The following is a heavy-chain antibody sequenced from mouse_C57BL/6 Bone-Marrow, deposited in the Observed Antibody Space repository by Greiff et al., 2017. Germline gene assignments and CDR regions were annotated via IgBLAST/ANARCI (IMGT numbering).Heavy chain of an antibody. CDR2: ISSGGSCT. CDR1: GFTFRIYD. Sequence: EVKLQESGGYLMKPGGSLKLSCAASGFTFRIYDMSWVRQTPDKRLEWVATISSGGSCTFYPDRVKGRFTISRDNAKNTLYLQLSSVNSEYTAMKYCARRRIQHWYFDVRGTGTTVTVSS. V-gene: IGHV5-6*02. CDR3: ARRRIQHWYFDV. J-gene: IGHJ1*03.